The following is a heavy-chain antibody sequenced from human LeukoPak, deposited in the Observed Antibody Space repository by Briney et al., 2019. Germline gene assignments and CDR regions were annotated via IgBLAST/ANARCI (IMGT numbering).Heavy chain of an antibody. V-gene: IGHV4-59*01. CDR2: IYYTGGT. Sequence: PSETLSLTCTVSGGSINNYYWSWIRQPPGKELEWIGYIYYTGGTNCNPSLKSRVTILVDPSKNQFSLKLSSVTTADTAVYYCARGGGWYENWGQGTLVTVSS. CDR3: ARGGGWYEN. D-gene: IGHD6-19*01. CDR1: GGSINNYY. J-gene: IGHJ4*02.